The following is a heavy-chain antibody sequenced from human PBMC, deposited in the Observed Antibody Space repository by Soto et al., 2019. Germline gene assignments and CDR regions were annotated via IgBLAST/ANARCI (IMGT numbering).Heavy chain of an antibody. CDR2: ISAYNGNT. Sequence: QVQLVQSGAEVKKPGASVKVSCKASGYTFTSYGISWVRQAPGQGLEWMGWISAYNGNTNYAQKFQGRVTITADESTSTAYMELSSLRSEDTAVYYCARDLGSCTNGVCEYWGQGTLVTVSS. V-gene: IGHV1-18*04. CDR3: ARDLGSCTNGVCEY. J-gene: IGHJ4*02. D-gene: IGHD2-8*01. CDR1: GYTFTSYG.